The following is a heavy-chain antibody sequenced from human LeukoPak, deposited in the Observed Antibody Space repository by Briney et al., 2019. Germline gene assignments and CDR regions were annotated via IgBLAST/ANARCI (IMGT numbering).Heavy chain of an antibody. CDR1: GLIFSDYY. CDR3: ARGGYCSGGSCSRGAFDI. J-gene: IGHJ3*02. CDR2: ISSSSSTV. V-gene: IGHV3-11*04. Sequence: PGGSLRLSCAASGLIFSDYYMSWVRQAPGKGLEWLSYISSSSSTVYYADSVKGRFTISRDNAKNSLYLQMNSLRAEDTAVYYCARGGYCSGGSCSRGAFDIWGQGTMVTVSS. D-gene: IGHD2-15*01.